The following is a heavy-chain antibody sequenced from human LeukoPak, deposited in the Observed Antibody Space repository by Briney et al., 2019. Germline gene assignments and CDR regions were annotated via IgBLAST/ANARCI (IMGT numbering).Heavy chain of an antibody. Sequence: GRSLRLSCAASGFTFSSYGMHWVRQAPGKGLEWVAVISYDGSNKYYADSVKGRFTISRDNSKNTLYLQMNSLRAEDTAVYYCAKGWGNYYYYGMDVWGKGTTVTVSS. J-gene: IGHJ6*04. CDR2: ISYDGSNK. V-gene: IGHV3-30*18. CDR1: GFTFSSYG. D-gene: IGHD7-27*01. CDR3: AKGWGNYYYYGMDV.